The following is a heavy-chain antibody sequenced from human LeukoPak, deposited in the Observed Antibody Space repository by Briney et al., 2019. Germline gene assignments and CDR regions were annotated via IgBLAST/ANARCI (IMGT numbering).Heavy chain of an antibody. Sequence: GGSLRLSCAASGFTFSSYAMSWVRQAPGKGLEWVSAISGSGGSTYYADSVKGRFTISRDNSKNTLYLQMNSLRAEDTAVYYCAKSGYSYGYEHYYHYYMDVWGKGTTVTVSS. J-gene: IGHJ6*03. CDR2: ISGSGGST. D-gene: IGHD5-18*01. CDR1: GFTFSSYA. CDR3: AKSGYSYGYEHYYHYYMDV. V-gene: IGHV3-23*01.